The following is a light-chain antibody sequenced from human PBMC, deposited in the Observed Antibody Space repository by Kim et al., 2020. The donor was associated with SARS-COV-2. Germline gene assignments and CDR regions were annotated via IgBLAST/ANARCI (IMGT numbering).Light chain of an antibody. V-gene: IGLV4-69*01. CDR3: QTWATGIEV. CDR1: SGHSTYA. Sequence: ASVKRTCTLSSGHSTYAFAWHQQQPEKGPRFLMKLRSDGSQTKGDGIPDRFSGSSSGAERYLTISSLQSEDEADYYCQTWATGIEVFGGGTQLTVL. J-gene: IGLJ3*02. CDR2: LRSDGSQ.